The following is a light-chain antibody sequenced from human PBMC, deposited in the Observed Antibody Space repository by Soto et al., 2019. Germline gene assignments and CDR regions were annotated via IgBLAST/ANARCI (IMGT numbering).Light chain of an antibody. V-gene: IGKV3-20*01. CDR1: QSVSSTY. J-gene: IGKJ4*01. Sequence: EIVLTQSPGTLSLSPGERATLSYRASQSVSSTYLAWYQQKPGQAPRLRIYGASSRATGIPARFSGSGSGTDFTLTISRLEPEDFAVYYCQHYGSLVLTFGGGTKVEL. CDR2: GAS. CDR3: QHYGSLVLT.